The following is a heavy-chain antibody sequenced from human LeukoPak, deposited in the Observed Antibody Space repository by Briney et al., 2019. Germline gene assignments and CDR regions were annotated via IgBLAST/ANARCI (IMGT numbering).Heavy chain of an antibody. CDR3: ARQGYSYAGY. Sequence: SETLSLTCTVSGGSISSYYWSWIRQPPGKGLEWIGYIYYSGSANYNPSLKSRVTISVDTSKNQFSLKLSSVTAADTAVYYCARQGYSYAGYWGQGTLVTVSS. CDR1: GGSISSYY. J-gene: IGHJ4*02. CDR2: IYYSGSA. D-gene: IGHD5-18*01. V-gene: IGHV4-59*01.